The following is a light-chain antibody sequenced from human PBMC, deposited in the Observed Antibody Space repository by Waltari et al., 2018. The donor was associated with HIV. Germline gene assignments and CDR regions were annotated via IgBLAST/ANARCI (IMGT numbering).Light chain of an antibody. J-gene: IGLJ1*01. CDR3: SSYTSSSPYA. CDR1: SSDVGGYHY. CDR2: DVS. Sequence: SITISCTGTSSDVGGYHYVSWYQQHPGKAPKLMIYDVSNRPSGVSNRFSGSKSGNTASLTISGLQAEDEADYYCSSYTSSSPYAFGTGTKVTVL. V-gene: IGLV2-14*03.